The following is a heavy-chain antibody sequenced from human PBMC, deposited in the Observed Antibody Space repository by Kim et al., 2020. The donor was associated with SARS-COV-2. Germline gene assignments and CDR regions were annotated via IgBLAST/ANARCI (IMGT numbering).Heavy chain of an antibody. CDR1: GGTFSSYA. D-gene: IGHD6-19*01. V-gene: IGHV1-69*13. CDR3: ARRRLGYSSSSESYGMDV. Sequence: SVKVSCKASGGTFSSYAIIWVRQGPGQGLEWMGGIIPIFGTANYAQKFQGRVTITADESTSTAYMELSSLRSEDTAFYYCARRRLGYSSSSESYGMDVWGQGTTVTVSS. J-gene: IGHJ6*02. CDR2: IIPIFGTA.